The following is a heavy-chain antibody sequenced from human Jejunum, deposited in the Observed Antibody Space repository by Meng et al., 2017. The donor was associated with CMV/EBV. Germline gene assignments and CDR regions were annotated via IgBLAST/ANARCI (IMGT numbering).Heavy chain of an antibody. CDR1: GDSVRSHY. J-gene: IGHJ4*02. CDR2: VYYSGSA. D-gene: IGHD1-1*01. V-gene: IGHV4-59*02. CDR3: ARGIGHASNNSHDY. Sequence: VSGDSVRSHYWSWIRQPPGKGLEWMGYVYYSGSATYSPSLRSRITISVDTSKNQFSLNLRSVTAADTAMYFCARGIGHASNNSHDYWGQGTLVTVSS.